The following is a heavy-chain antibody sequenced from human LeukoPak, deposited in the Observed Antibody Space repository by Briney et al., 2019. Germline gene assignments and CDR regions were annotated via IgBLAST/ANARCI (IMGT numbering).Heavy chain of an antibody. J-gene: IGHJ4*01. CDR3: ARDHYGSGSYKAYFDY. CDR1: DASVTTYS. Sequence: NSSETLSLTCTVSDASVTTYSWSWLRQPAGKGLEWIGRVYSSGATKYNPSLKSRVTISADTSKNQFSLKLPPVTAADTAVYYCARDHYGSGSYKAYFDYWGHGIQVTVSS. V-gene: IGHV4-4*07. CDR2: VYSSGAT. D-gene: IGHD3-10*01.